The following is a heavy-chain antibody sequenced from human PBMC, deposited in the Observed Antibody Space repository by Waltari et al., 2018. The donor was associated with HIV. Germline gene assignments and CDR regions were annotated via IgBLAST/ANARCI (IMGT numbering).Heavy chain of an antibody. J-gene: IGHJ1*01. CDR3: ARGIEVAGTEFQH. V-gene: IGHV1-8*01. D-gene: IGHD6-19*01. Sequence: QVQLVQSGAEVKKPGASVKVSGTASGYTFSSHDINWVRQATGQGLEWMGWMNPNSGNTGYAQKFQGRVSMTRNTSISTAYMEMSSLRSEDTAVYYCARGIEVAGTEFQHWGQGTLVTVSS. CDR2: MNPNSGNT. CDR1: GYTFSSHD.